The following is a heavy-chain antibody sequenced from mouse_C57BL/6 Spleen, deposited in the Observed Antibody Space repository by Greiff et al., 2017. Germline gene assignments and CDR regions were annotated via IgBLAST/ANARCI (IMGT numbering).Heavy chain of an antibody. CDR1: GFTFSDYY. J-gene: IGHJ4*01. CDR3: ASDDLYYYAMDY. V-gene: IGHV5-12*01. Sequence: EVMLVESGGGLVQPGGSLKLSCAASGFTFSDYYMYWVRQTPEKRLEWVAYISNGGGSTYYPDTVKGRFTISRDNAKNTLYLQMSRLKSEDTAMYYCASDDLYYYAMDYWGQGTSVTVSS. CDR2: ISNGGGST.